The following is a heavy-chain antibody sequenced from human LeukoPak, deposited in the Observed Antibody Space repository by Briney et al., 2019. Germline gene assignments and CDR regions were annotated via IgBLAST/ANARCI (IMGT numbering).Heavy chain of an antibody. J-gene: IGHJ5*02. Sequence: SETLSLTCTVSGGSISSYYWSWIRQPPGKGLEWIGYIYYSGSTNYNPSLKSRVTISVDTSKNQFSLKLSSVTAADTAGYYCAREKTDMVRGVITGSGWFDPWGQGTLVTVSS. CDR1: GGSISSYY. D-gene: IGHD3-10*01. CDR2: IYYSGST. CDR3: AREKTDMVRGVITGSGWFDP. V-gene: IGHV4-59*01.